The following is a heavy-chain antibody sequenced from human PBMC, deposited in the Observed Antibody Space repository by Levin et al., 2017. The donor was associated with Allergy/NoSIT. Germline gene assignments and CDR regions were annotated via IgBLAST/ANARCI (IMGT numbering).Heavy chain of an antibody. CDR3: AGAITGTTDYYGMDV. D-gene: IGHD1-7*01. V-gene: IGHV5-51*01. CDR1: GYSFTSYW. CDR2: IYPGDSDT. J-gene: IGHJ6*02. Sequence: GESLKISCKGSGYSFTSYWIGWVRQMPGKGLEWMGIIYPGDSDTRYSPSFQGQVTISADKSISTAYLQWSSLKASDTAMYYCAGAITGTTDYYGMDVWGQGTTVTVSS.